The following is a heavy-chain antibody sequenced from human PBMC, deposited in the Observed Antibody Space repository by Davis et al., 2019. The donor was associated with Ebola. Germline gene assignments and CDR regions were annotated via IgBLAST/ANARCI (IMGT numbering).Heavy chain of an antibody. V-gene: IGHV3-23*01. CDR2: ISSGGGDT. CDR1: GFTFGSYA. J-gene: IGHJ6*02. Sequence: PGGSLRLSCAASGFTFGSYAMTWVRQAPGKGLEWVSAISSGGGDTYYADSVRGRFTISRDNSKKTLYLQMNSLRAEDTAVYYCARGSRNMDVWGQGTTVTVSS. CDR3: ARGSRNMDV.